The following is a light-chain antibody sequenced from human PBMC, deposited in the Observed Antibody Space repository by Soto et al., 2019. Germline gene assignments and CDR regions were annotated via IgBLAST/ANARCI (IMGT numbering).Light chain of an antibody. J-gene: IGLJ2*01. CDR3: QSYDSGLSVV. V-gene: IGLV1-40*01. Sequence: QSVLTQPPSVSGAPGQRVTISCTGSSSNIGSSSDVHWYQQVPGTAPKLLIYANTNRPSGVPDRFSGSKSGTSASLAISGLQAEDEAVYYCQSYDSGLSVVFGGGTKVTVL. CDR2: ANT. CDR1: SSNIGSSSD.